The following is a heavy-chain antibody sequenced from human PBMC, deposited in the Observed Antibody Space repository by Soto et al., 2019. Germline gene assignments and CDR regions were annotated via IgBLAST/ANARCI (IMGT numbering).Heavy chain of an antibody. V-gene: IGHV4-30-2*01. CDR2: IYHSGST. Sequence: SETLSLTCAVSGGSISSGGYSWSWIRQPPGKGLEWIGYIYHSGSTHYNPSLKSRVTISVDRSKNQFSLKLSSVTAADTAVYYCARDKGRVYGLNAFDIWGQGTMVTVSS. CDR3: ARDKGRVYGLNAFDI. J-gene: IGHJ3*02. D-gene: IGHD6-13*01. CDR1: GGSISSGGYS.